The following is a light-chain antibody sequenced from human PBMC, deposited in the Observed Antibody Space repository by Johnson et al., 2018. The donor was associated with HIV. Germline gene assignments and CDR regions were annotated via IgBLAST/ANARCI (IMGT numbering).Light chain of an antibody. CDR3: GRWESGLTVVV. J-gene: IGLJ1*01. V-gene: IGLV1-51*02. CDR1: SSNIGNNY. Sequence: QSVLTQPPSVSAAPGQKVTISCSGSSSNIGNNYVSWYQQFPGTAPKLLIYENNKRPSGIPDRFSGSKSGTSATLGITGLQTGDEADYSCGRWESGLTVVVFGTGTKVTVL. CDR2: ENN.